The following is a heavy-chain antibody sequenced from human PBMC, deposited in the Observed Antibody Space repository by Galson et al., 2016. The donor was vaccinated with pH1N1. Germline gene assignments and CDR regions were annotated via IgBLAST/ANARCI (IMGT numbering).Heavy chain of an antibody. J-gene: IGHJ4*01. Sequence: SGKVSCKASGYRFRDYYVHWVRQAPGHELEWIGRVDPKTGGTKYGQKFQGRVTMTSDTSITTGYMELTRLKSDDTALYYCARVEGRAAAGTTDWGQGTLVTVSS. V-gene: IGHV1-2*06. CDR3: ARVEGRAAAGTTD. CDR1: GYRFRDYY. CDR2: VDPKTGGT. D-gene: IGHD6-13*01.